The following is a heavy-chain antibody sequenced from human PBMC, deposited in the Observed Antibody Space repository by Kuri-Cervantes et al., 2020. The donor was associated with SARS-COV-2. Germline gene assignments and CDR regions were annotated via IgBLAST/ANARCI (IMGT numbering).Heavy chain of an antibody. CDR2: IQHDGSNK. CDR3: GSPRGYSYGYISFGAIDY. CDR1: GFTFSDYG. V-gene: IGHV3-30*02. D-gene: IGHD5-18*01. Sequence: GESLKISCAASGFTFSDYGMQWVRQAPGKGLEWVAFIQHDGSNKYYADSVKGRFTISRDNSKNTLYLQMNSLRAEDTAVYYCGSPRGYSYGYISFGAIDYWGQGTLVTVSS. J-gene: IGHJ4*02.